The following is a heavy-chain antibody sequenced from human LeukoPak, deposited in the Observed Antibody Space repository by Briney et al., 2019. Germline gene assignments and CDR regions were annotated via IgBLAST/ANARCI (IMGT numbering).Heavy chain of an antibody. CDR3: VRDGDDFNFDY. CDR2: VIRDGSFT. CDR1: GFTFRNYW. D-gene: IGHD5-24*01. J-gene: IGHJ4*02. V-gene: IGHV3-74*01. Sequence: VGTPRLSCAASGFTFRNYWMRWVRQAPGKGLVWVSRVIRDGSFTNYADSVKGRFTISRDNAKNTLYLQMSSLRAEDTAVYYCVRDGDDFNFDYWGQGRLVTVSS.